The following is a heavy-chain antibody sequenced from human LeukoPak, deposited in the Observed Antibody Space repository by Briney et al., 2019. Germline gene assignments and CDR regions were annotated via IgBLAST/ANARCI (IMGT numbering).Heavy chain of an antibody. D-gene: IGHD1-26*01. CDR3: ARMWANYYYGMDV. Sequence: ASVKVSCKASGYTFTSYGISWVRQAPGQGLEWMGWTGPYNGNTKYAQKLQGRITMSTDTSTNTAFMELNSLTSDDTGVYFCARMWANYYYGMDVWGQGTTVTVSS. CDR1: GYTFTSYG. CDR2: TGPYNGNT. J-gene: IGHJ6*02. V-gene: IGHV1-18*01.